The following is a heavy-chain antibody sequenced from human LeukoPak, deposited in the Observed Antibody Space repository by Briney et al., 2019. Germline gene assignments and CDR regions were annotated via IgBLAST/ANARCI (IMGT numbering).Heavy chain of an antibody. CDR2: MNPNSGNT. CDR1: GYTFTSYD. Sequence: ASVKVSCKASGYTFTSYDINWVRQATGQGLEWMGWMNPNSGNTGYAQKFQGRVTMTRNTSISTAYMELSSLRSADTAVYYCARGSYSSSSFDYWGQGTLVTVSS. CDR3: ARGSYSSSSFDY. V-gene: IGHV1-8*01. J-gene: IGHJ4*02. D-gene: IGHD6-6*01.